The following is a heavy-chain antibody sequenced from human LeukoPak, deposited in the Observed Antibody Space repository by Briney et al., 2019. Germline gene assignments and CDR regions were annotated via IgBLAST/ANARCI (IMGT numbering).Heavy chain of an antibody. V-gene: IGHV3-74*01. J-gene: IGHJ4*02. D-gene: IGHD3-10*01. CDR2: INSDGTST. CDR3: TRAGSGSSYDS. Sequence: GGSLRLSCAASGFALRTYWMHWVRQAPGKGLVWVSLINSDGTSTIYADSVKGRFTISRDTAKDTLYLEMNRLRADDTAVYYCTRAGSGSSYDSWGQGTLVTVSS. CDR1: GFALRTYW.